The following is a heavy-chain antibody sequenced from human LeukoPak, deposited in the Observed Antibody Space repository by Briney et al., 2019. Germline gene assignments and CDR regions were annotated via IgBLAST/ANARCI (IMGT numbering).Heavy chain of an antibody. D-gene: IGHD2-15*01. CDR3: ARDGCSGSNCHNFHY. Sequence: PGGSLRLSCAASGFGFSFSTYTMHWVRQAPGKGLEWVAIISYDGSNQYYADSVEGRFTISRDTSKNTLYLQMNSLRAEDTAVYYCARDGCSGSNCHNFHYWGRGTLVTVSS. CDR1: GFGFSFSTYT. CDR2: ISYDGSNQ. J-gene: IGHJ4*02. V-gene: IGHV3-30-3*01.